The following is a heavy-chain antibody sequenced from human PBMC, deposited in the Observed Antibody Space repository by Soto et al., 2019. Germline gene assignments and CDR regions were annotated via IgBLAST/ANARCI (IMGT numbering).Heavy chain of an antibody. D-gene: IGHD5-12*01. Sequence: EVQLLQSGGGLVQPGGSLRLSCAASGFTFTSYSMTWVRQTPGKGLEWVAAVNPGGYSTYYADSVKGRFTISRDNSNNTLYLQMNSLRAEDKAVYYCAKDPRAGSGYDFDYSDQGTLVTVSS. CDR1: GFTFTSYS. V-gene: IGHV3-23*01. CDR3: AKDPRAGSGYDFDY. CDR2: VNPGGYST. J-gene: IGHJ4*02.